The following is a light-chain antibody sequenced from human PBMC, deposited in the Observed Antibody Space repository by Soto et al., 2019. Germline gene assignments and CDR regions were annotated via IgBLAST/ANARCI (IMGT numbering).Light chain of an antibody. Sequence: QSALTQPASVSGSPGQSITISCTGSRSDIGGYDYVSWYQQHPGKAPKLIIYDVTNRPSGVSNRFSGSKSGNTASLTISGLQAEDESDYYCSSYTTISTLVIFGGGTKLTVL. J-gene: IGLJ2*01. V-gene: IGLV2-14*01. CDR2: DVT. CDR3: SSYTTISTLVI. CDR1: RSDIGGYDY.